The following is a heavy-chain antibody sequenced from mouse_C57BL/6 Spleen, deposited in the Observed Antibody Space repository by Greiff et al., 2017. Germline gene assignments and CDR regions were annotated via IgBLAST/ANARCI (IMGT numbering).Heavy chain of an antibody. J-gene: IGHJ3*01. D-gene: IGHD1-1*01. CDR1: GYTFTSYW. CDR3: ARAYYGSRRTWFAY. V-gene: IGHV1-52*01. CDR2: IDPSDSET. Sequence: QVQLQQPGAELVRPGSSVKLSCKASGYTFTSYWMHWVKQRPIQGLEWIGNIDPSDSETHYNQKFKDKATLTVDKSSSTAYMQLSSLTSEDSAVDYCARAYYGSRRTWFAYWGQGTLVTVSA.